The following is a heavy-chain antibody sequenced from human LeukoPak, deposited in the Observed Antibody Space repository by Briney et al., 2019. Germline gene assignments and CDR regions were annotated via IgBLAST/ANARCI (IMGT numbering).Heavy chain of an antibody. CDR3: ARYSGYDFVYYGMDV. CDR1: GFTFSDYY. J-gene: IGHJ6*02. D-gene: IGHD5-12*01. Sequence: GGSLRLSCAASGFTFSDYYMSWIRQAPGKGLEWVSYISSSSSYTNYADSVKGRFTISRDNAKNSLYLQMNSLRAEDTAVYYCARYSGYDFVYYGMDVWGQGTTVTVSS. CDR2: ISSSSSYT. V-gene: IGHV3-11*03.